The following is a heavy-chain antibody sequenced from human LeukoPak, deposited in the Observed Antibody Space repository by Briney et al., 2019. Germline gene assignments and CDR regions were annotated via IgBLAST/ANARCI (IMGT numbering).Heavy chain of an antibody. Sequence: GGSLRLSCAASGFTFSSYAMSWVRQAPGKGLEWVSAITGSGGSTYYADSVKGRFTISRDNSKNTLYLQMNSLRAEDTALYYCAKDPWDCSSTSCYGYFDYWGQGTLVTVSS. CDR3: AKDPWDCSSTSCYGYFDY. J-gene: IGHJ4*02. CDR2: ITGSGGST. D-gene: IGHD2-2*01. V-gene: IGHV3-23*01. CDR1: GFTFSSYA.